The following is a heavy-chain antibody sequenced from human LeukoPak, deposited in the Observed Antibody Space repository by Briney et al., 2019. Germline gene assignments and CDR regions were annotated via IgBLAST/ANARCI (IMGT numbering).Heavy chain of an antibody. CDR1: GFTFDDYA. V-gene: IGHV3-9*01. Sequence: GRSLRLSCAASGFTFDDYAMHWVRQTPGKGLEWVSGLSWNGGGIGSADSVKGRFTISRDNAKNSLYLQMNSLRAEDTALYYCAKDRHYYDSSGGFDFWGQGTLVTVSS. CDR3: AKDRHYYDSSGGFDF. D-gene: IGHD3-22*01. CDR2: LSWNGGGI. J-gene: IGHJ4*02.